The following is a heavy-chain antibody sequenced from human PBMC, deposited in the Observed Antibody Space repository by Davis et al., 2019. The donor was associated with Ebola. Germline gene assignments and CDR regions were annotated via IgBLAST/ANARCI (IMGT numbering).Heavy chain of an antibody. CDR2: INPNSGGT. V-gene: IGHV1-2*02. D-gene: IGHD2-15*01. Sequence: ASVKVSCKASGYTFTGYYMHWVRQAPGQGLEWMGWINPNSGGTNYAQKFQGRVTMTRDTSISTAYMELSSLRSEDTAVYYCARQGIVVVVAAKVWNGMDVWGQGTTVTVSS. J-gene: IGHJ6*02. CDR1: GYTFTGYY. CDR3: ARQGIVVVVAAKVWNGMDV.